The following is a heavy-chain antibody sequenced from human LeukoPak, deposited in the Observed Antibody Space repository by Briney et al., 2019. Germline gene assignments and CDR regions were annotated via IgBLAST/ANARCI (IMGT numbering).Heavy chain of an antibody. CDR3: ARDSRAGGAAAGPTFDS. Sequence: SQTLSLTCTVSNGSISSDTYFWSWIRQPAGKGLEWIGRMSSSGISTYNPSLKSRVSISLDTSGNQFSLKLSSMTAADTAVYFCARDSRAGGAAAGPTFDSWGQGILVTVSS. J-gene: IGHJ4*02. V-gene: IGHV4-61*02. D-gene: IGHD6-13*01. CDR2: MSSSGIS. CDR1: NGSISSDTYF.